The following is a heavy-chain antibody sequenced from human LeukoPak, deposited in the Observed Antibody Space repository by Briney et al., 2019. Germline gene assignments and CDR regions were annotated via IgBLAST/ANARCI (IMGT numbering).Heavy chain of an antibody. D-gene: IGHD3-22*01. V-gene: IGHV3-23*01. Sequence: GGSLRLSGAASGFTFSSYAMSWVRQAPGKGLDWVSAISGSGGSTYYADSVKGRFTISRDNSKNTLYLQKNSLRAEDTAVYYCAKDPQYYYDSSGYYLPFDYWGQGTLVTVSS. J-gene: IGHJ4*02. CDR2: ISGSGGST. CDR3: AKDPQYYYDSSGYYLPFDY. CDR1: GFTFSSYA.